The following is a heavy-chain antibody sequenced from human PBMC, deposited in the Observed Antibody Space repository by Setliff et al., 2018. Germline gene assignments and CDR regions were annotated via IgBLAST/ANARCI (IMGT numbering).Heavy chain of an antibody. CDR3: ARGDSSGYYYILFDF. V-gene: IGHV4-39*07. J-gene: IGHJ4*02. CDR2: IYYRGST. D-gene: IGHD3-22*01. Sequence: SETLSLTCTVSGGSISSSGYYWGWIRQPPGKGLEWIGSIYYRGSTYYNPSLKSRVTMSVDASKNQFSLKLSSVTAADTAAYYCARGDSSGYYYILFDFWGQGALVTVSS. CDR1: GGSISSSGYY.